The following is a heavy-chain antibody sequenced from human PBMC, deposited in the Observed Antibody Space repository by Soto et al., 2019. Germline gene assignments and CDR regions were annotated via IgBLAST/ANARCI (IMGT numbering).Heavy chain of an antibody. J-gene: IGHJ3*01. Sequence: SETLSLTCSVSGVSIRDYFWVWLRQPPGKGLEWIGYIHDTGRTKYNPSLKSRVTIAVDTSKNQVSLKVGSVTAADMAVYYCARNRVPLSDNYESTGYDGAFDVWSQGTIVTV. CDR2: IHDTGRT. V-gene: IGHV4-59*01. CDR1: GVSIRDYF. D-gene: IGHD3-22*01. CDR3: ARNRVPLSDNYESTGYDGAFDV.